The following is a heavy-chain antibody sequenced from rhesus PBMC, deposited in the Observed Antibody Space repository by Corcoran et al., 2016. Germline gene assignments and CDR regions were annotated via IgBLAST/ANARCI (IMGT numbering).Heavy chain of an antibody. J-gene: IGHJ2*01. CDR2: ISYSGSS. CDR1: GYSISSGYG. CDR3: ARAPTVAAPRHWYFDI. Sequence: QVQLQESGPGLVKPSETLSLTCAVSGYSISSGYGWSWIRPPPGKGLEWIGYISYSGSSYYTPSFKSRVTISIDTSKNQFSLKLSSVTAADTAVYYCARAPTVAAPRHWYFDIWGPGTPITISS. D-gene: IGHD4-29*01. V-gene: IGHV4-127*01.